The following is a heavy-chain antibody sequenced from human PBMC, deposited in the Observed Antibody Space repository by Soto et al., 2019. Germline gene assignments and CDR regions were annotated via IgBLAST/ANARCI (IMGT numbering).Heavy chain of an antibody. Sequence: EVQLVESGGGLVQPGGSLRLSCAASGLTFSSYWMHWVRQAPGKGLVWVSRINSDGSSTSYADSVKGRFTIARDNAKNTLDLQMNSLRAGDTAVYYCALSHTVTTDYWGQGTLVTVSS. CDR1: GLTFSSYW. CDR3: ALSHTVTTDY. CDR2: INSDGSST. D-gene: IGHD4-17*01. J-gene: IGHJ4*02. V-gene: IGHV3-74*01.